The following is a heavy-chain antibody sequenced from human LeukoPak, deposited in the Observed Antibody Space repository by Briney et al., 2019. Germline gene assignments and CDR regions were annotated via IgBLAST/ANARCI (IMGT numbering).Heavy chain of an antibody. CDR3: AKEVVATIQGWFDP. Sequence: PGGSLRLSCAASGFTFSTYGVNWVRQAPGKGLEWISYISGESTTIYYADSVKGRFTISRDNSKNTLYLQMNSLRAEDTAVYYCAKEVVATIQGWFDPWGQGTLVTVSS. CDR1: GFTFSTYG. D-gene: IGHD5-12*01. V-gene: IGHV3-48*01. J-gene: IGHJ5*02. CDR2: ISGESTTI.